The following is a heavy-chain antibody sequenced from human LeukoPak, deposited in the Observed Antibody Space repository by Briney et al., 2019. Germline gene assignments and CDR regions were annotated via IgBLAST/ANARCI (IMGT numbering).Heavy chain of an antibody. Sequence: GGSLRLSCAASGFSFSSYWMHWVRQAPGKGLVWVARIQYDGSTTNYADSVKGRFTISRENAKKTLYVQMNSLRAEDTAVYYCARALVAGVTLNALDIWGRGTMVTVSS. V-gene: IGHV3-74*01. J-gene: IGHJ3*02. CDR1: GFSFSSYW. D-gene: IGHD2-15*01. CDR2: IQYDGSTT. CDR3: ARALVAGVTLNALDI.